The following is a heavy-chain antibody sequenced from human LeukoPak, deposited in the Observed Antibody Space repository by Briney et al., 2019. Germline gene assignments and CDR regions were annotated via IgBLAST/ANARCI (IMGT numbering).Heavy chain of an antibody. D-gene: IGHD5-18*01. CDR1: GFTFSSYA. CDR2: ISGSGGST. V-gene: IGHV3-23*01. CDR3: AIRLIQLWFEPPFDY. Sequence: PGGSLRLSCAASGFTFSSYAMSWVRQAPGKGLEWVSAISGSGGSTYYADSVKGRFTISRDNSKNTLYLQMNSLRAEDTAVYYCAIRLIQLWFEPPFDYWGQGTLVTVSS. J-gene: IGHJ4*02.